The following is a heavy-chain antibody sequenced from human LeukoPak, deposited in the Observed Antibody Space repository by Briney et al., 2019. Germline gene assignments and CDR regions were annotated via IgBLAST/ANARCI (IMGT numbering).Heavy chain of an antibody. CDR3: AKDYTGYFGMDV. Sequence: PGGSLRLSCAASGFTFSSYAMHWVRQAPGKGLEWVAVISYDGSNKYYAESVKGRFTISRDNSKNTVSLQMSSLRSEDTAVYYCAKDYTGYFGMDVWGQGTTVTVSS. CDR1: GFTFSSYA. CDR2: ISYDGSNK. J-gene: IGHJ6*02. V-gene: IGHV3-30*04.